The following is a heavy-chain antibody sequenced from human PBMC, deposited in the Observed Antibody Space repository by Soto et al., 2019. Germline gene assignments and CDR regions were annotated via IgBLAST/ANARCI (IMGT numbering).Heavy chain of an antibody. D-gene: IGHD1-26*01. V-gene: IGHV3-30-3*01. CDR1: GFTFSTYA. Sequence: QVQLVESGGGVVQPGRSLRLSCVASGFTFSTYAIHWVRQAPGKGLEWVAVISYDGSNKNYADSVKGRFTISRDNSKNTLYLQMNSLRAEDTAVYYCAFPPVAHAVGFDYWGQGTLVTVSS. CDR2: ISYDGSNK. CDR3: AFPPVAHAVGFDY. J-gene: IGHJ4*02.